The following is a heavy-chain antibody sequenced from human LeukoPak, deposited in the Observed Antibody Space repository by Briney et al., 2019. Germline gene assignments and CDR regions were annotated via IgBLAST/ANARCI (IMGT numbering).Heavy chain of an antibody. Sequence: SETLSLTWTVSGGSISSYYWSWIRQPPGKGLEWIGYIYTSGSTNYNPSLKSRVTISVDTSKNQFSLKLSSVTAADTAVYYCARLRVVVPPGLYYFDYWGQGTLVTVSS. J-gene: IGHJ4*02. V-gene: IGHV4-4*09. CDR3: ARLRVVVPPGLYYFDY. CDR2: IYTSGST. CDR1: GGSISSYY. D-gene: IGHD2-15*01.